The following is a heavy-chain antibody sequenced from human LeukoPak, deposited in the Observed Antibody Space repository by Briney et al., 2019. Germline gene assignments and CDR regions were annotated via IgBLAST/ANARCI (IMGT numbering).Heavy chain of an antibody. Sequence: GGSLRLSRAASGITVSKYWMHWVRQVPGKGLGWVSRIHSDGSTTDYADSVKGRFTITRDSAKNTLYLEMNSLRVEDTAVYYCTRDANHYGGMDVWGQGTTVTVSS. CDR2: IHSDGSTT. CDR1: GITVSKYW. J-gene: IGHJ6*02. CDR3: TRDANHYGGMDV. V-gene: IGHV3-74*01.